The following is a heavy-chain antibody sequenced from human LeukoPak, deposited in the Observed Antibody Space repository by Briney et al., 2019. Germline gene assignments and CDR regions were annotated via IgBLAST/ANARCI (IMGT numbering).Heavy chain of an antibody. V-gene: IGHV1-2*02. CDR2: INSNSGAT. CDR1: GYTFTDYY. J-gene: IGHJ4*02. CDR3: ARGGSSPDFDY. Sequence: ASVKVSCKASGYTFTDYYMHWVRQAPGQGPEWMGWINSNSGATNYAQKFQGRVTMTRDTSISTVYMELSSLRSEDTAVYYCARGGSSPDFDYWGQGTLVTVSS. D-gene: IGHD6-13*01.